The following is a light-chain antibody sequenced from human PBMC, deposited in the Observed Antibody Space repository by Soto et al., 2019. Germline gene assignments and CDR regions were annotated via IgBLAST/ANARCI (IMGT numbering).Light chain of an antibody. V-gene: IGLV2-14*01. CDR3: CSYTTSRTLV. CDR2: EVS. J-gene: IGLJ1*01. Sequence: QSVLTQPASVSGPPGQSITISCTGTSSDVGAYNHVSWYQQHPGKAPQLIIYEVSKRPSGLSNRFSASKSGNTASLTISGLQAEDEADYYCCSYTTSRTLVFGTGTKVTVL. CDR1: SSDVGAYNH.